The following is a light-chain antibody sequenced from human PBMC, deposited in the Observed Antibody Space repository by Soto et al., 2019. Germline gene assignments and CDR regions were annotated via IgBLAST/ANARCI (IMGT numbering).Light chain of an antibody. CDR2: AAS. Sequence: DIQLTQSPSSLSASVGDRVTITCRASQGFSNFLAWYQQKPGKVPKLLIYAASTLQSGVPSRFSGRGPGTDFTLTINSLQPEDVGTYYCQKYDTAPLTFGPGTTVDIK. V-gene: IGKV1-27*01. CDR3: QKYDTAPLT. CDR1: QGFSNF. J-gene: IGKJ3*01.